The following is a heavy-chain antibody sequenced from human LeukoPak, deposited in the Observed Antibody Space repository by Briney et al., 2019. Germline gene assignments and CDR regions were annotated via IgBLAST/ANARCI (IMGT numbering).Heavy chain of an antibody. J-gene: IGHJ5*02. Sequence: ASVKVSCKASGYTFTSVNINWVRQATGQGLEWMGWMNPDSGNTGYAQKFQGRVTMTRNTSISTAYMELSSLRSEDTAVYYCARGYNPGIQLWKAGWFDPWGQGTLVTVSS. CDR1: GYTFTSVN. CDR2: MNPDSGNT. CDR3: ARGYNPGIQLWKAGWFDP. V-gene: IGHV1-8*01. D-gene: IGHD5-18*01.